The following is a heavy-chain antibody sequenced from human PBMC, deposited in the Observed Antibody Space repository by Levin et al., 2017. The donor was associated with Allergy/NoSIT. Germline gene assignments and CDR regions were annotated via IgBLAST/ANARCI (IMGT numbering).Heavy chain of an antibody. Sequence: SQTLSLPCTVSGGSISSSYWSWIRQPPGKGLEYIGFIYFSGTTNYSPSLKSRVTMSVDTSKNQFSLKLTSVTAADTAVYYCAREIGQLGWFDPWGQGTLVTVSS. CDR1: GGSISSSY. CDR2: IYFSGTT. D-gene: IGHD6-6*01. CDR3: AREIGQLGWFDP. J-gene: IGHJ5*02. V-gene: IGHV4-59*01.